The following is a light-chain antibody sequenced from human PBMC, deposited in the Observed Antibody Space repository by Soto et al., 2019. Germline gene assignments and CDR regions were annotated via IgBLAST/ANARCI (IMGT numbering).Light chain of an antibody. CDR3: SSLVCGNIYV. CDR1: SSDVGGYDF. V-gene: IGLV2-8*01. J-gene: IGLJ1*01. CDR2: DVS. Sequence: QSALTQPPSASGSPGQSVTISCTGTSSDVGGYDFVAWHQQHPGKAPRLMIYDVSKRPSGVPDRFSGSKSGYTASLTVSGLQAEDEADYYCSSLVCGNIYVFGTGTMLTVL.